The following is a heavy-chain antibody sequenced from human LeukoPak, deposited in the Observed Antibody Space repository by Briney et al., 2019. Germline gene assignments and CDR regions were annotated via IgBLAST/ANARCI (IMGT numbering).Heavy chain of an antibody. CDR3: ARYWGPCDNSGSSFDY. J-gene: IGHJ4*02. D-gene: IGHD3-22*01. CDR2: INYSGNT. CDR1: GGSLSRSKYY. V-gene: IGHV4-39*01. Sequence: SETLSLTCTVSGGSLSRSKYYWVWLRQPPGKGLEWIATINYSGNTYYNPPLKSRVTISVDTSKNQFSLKLSSVTAADTAVYYCARYWGPCDNSGSSFDYWGQGTLVTVSS.